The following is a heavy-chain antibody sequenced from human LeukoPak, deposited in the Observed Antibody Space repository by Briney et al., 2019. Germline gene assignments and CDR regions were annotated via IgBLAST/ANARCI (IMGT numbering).Heavy chain of an antibody. CDR2: INWSGGST. Sequence: GGSLRLSCAASGFTFDDYGMSWVRQAPGKGLEWVSGINWSGGSTGYADSVKGRFTISRDNAKNSLYLQMNSLRAEDTALYYCARGYCSSTSCRRFDYWGQGTLVTVSS. D-gene: IGHD2-2*01. CDR1: GFTFDDYG. V-gene: IGHV3-20*04. CDR3: ARGYCSSTSCRRFDY. J-gene: IGHJ4*02.